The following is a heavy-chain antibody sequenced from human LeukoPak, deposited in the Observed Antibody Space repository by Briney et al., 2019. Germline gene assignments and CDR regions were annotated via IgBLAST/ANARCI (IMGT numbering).Heavy chain of an antibody. Sequence: ASVKVSCKASGYTFTGYYMHWVRQAPGQGLEWMGWINPNSGGTNYAQKFQGRVTMTRDTSISTAYMELSRLRSDDTAVYYCAREGGYQLLQPYYFDYWGQGTLVTVSS. CDR2: INPNSGGT. J-gene: IGHJ4*02. CDR1: GYTFTGYY. CDR3: AREGGYQLLQPYYFDY. D-gene: IGHD2-2*01. V-gene: IGHV1-2*02.